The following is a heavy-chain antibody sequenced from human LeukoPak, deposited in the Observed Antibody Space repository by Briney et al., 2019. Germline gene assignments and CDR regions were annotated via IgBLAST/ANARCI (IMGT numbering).Heavy chain of an antibody. V-gene: IGHV3-72*01. D-gene: IGHD2-2*02. CDR2: TRNKARSYTT. J-gene: IGHJ6*02. CDR3: ARTYTDTDV. Sequence: PGGSLRLSCGVSGFXFSDHYIDWVRQAPGKGLEWVGRTRNKARSYTTDYAASVKGRFTISRDDSKNSVYLQMNSLKTEDTAAYYCARTYTDTDVWGQGTTVTVSS. CDR1: GFXFSDHY.